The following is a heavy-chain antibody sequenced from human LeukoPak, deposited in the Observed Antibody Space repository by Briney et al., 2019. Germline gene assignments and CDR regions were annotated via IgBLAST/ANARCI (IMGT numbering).Heavy chain of an antibody. CDR3: AKSLNDNWFDP. V-gene: IGHV3-23*01. J-gene: IGHJ5*02. CDR2: ISGSGGST. Sequence: GGSLRLSCAASGFTFSSYAMSWVRQAPGKGLEWVSVISGSGGSTYYADSVKGRFTISRDNARNSLFLQMNSLRAEDTAVYYCAKSLNDNWFDPWGQGTLVTVSS. CDR1: GFTFSSYA.